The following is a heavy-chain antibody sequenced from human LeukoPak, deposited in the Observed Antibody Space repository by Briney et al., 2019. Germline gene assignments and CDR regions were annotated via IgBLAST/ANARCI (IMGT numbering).Heavy chain of an antibody. J-gene: IGHJ6*02. CDR3: ARSNPDYYYYGMDV. CDR2: INHSGST. Sequence: PSETLSLTCAVYGRSFSGYYWSWIRQPPGKGLEWIGEINHSGSTNYNPSLKSRVTISVDTSKNQFSLKLSSVTAADTAVYYCARSNPDYYYYGMDVWGQGTTVTVSS. V-gene: IGHV4-34*01. CDR1: GRSFSGYY.